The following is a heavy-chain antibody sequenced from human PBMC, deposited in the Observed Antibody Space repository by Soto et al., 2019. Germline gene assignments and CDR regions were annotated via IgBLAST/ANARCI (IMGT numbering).Heavy chain of an antibody. D-gene: IGHD6-13*01. V-gene: IGHV1-18*01. Sequence: QVQLVQSGAEVKKPGASVKVSCKASGYTFTSYVISWVRQAPGQGLEWMGWISAYNGNTNYAQKLQGRVTMTTDTTTSTAYMELRRLRSDDTDVYYCACYRRQLVLDGTDVWGQGTTVTVSS. CDR3: ACYRRQLVLDGTDV. J-gene: IGHJ6*02. CDR1: GYTFTSYV. CDR2: ISAYNGNT.